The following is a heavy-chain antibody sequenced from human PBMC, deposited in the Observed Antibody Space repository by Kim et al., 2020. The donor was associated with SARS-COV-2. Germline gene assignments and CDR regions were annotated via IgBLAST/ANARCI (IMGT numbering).Heavy chain of an antibody. Sequence: KYYADSVKGRFTISRDNSKNTLYLQMNSLRAEDTPVYYCAREQVGATFDYWGQGTLVTVSS. CDR2: K. D-gene: IGHD1-26*01. CDR3: AREQVGATFDY. J-gene: IGHJ4*02. V-gene: IGHV3-30*01.